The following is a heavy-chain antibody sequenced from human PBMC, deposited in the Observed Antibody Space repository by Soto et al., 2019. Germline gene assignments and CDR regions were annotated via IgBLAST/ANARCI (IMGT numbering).Heavy chain of an antibody. D-gene: IGHD3-10*01. CDR1: GFTFDDYA. V-gene: IGHV3-9*01. Sequence: GGSLRLSCAASGFTFDDYAMHWVRQAPGKGLEWVSGISWNSGSIGYADSVKGRFTISRDNAKNSLYLQMNSLRAEDTALYYCAKDSTRLLWFGELLGFDYWGQGXLVTVYS. J-gene: IGHJ4*02. CDR3: AKDSTRLLWFGELLGFDY. CDR2: ISWNSGSI.